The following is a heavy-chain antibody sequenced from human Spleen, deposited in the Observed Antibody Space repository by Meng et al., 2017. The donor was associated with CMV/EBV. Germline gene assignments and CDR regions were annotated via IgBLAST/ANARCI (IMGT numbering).Heavy chain of an antibody. V-gene: IGHV1-46*01. CDR3: AKDRVDLETFGSDAFHI. CDR1: GYTFTSYY. CDR2: INPSTGST. D-gene: IGHD3-3*01. J-gene: IGHJ3*02. Sequence: ASVKVSCKASGYTFTSYYMHWVRQAPGQGLEWMGIINPSTGSTTYAQKFQGRVTMTRDTSISTAYMELTSLRFDDTAVYYCAKDRVDLETFGSDAFHIWGQGTMVTVSS.